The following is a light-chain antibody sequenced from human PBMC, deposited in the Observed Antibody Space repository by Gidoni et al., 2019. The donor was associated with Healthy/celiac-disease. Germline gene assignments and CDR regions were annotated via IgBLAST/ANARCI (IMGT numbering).Light chain of an antibody. V-gene: IGKV1-5*03. CDR3: QQYNSYSPWT. Sequence: DIQMTQSPSTLSASVGDRVTITCRASQSIGSWLAWYQQKPGKAPKLLIYKASSLESGVPSRFRGSGSGTEFTLTISSLQPDDFATYYCQQYNSYSPWTFGQGTKVEIK. J-gene: IGKJ1*01. CDR2: KAS. CDR1: QSIGSW.